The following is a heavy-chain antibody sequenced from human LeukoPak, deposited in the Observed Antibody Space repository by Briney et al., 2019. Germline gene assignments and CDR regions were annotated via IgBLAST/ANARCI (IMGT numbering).Heavy chain of an antibody. J-gene: IGHJ6*02. CDR3: AREVRARDLYYYYGMDV. Sequence: GSLRLSCAASGFTVSNNDMSWVRQAPGKGLEWVSVIYSGGSTYYADSVKGRFTISRDNSKNTLHLQMNSLRAEDTAVYYCAREVRARDLYYYYGMDVWGQGTTVTVSS. CDR2: IYSGGST. CDR1: GFTVSNND. V-gene: IGHV3-66*01. D-gene: IGHD2-2*01.